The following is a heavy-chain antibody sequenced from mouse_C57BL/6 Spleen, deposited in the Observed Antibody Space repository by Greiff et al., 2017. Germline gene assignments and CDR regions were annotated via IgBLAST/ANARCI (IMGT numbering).Heavy chain of an antibody. CDR2: ISNGGGST. D-gene: IGHD1-1*01. CDR3: ARHGYYGSSFWFAY. J-gene: IGHJ3*01. Sequence: EVKLVESGGGLVQPGGSLKLSCAASGFTFSDYYMYWVRQTPEKRLEWVAYISNGGGSTYYPDTVKGRFTISRDNAKNTLYLQMSRLKSEDTAMYYCARHGYYGSSFWFAYWGQGTLVTVSA. CDR1: GFTFSDYY. V-gene: IGHV5-12*01.